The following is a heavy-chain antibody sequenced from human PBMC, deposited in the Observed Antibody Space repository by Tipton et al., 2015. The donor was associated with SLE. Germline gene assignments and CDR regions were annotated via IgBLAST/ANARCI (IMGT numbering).Heavy chain of an antibody. V-gene: IGHV4-59*01. D-gene: IGHD2-15*01. Sequence: TLSLTCTVSYGSISGYYWSWIRQPPGKGLEWIGYIYYSGNTNYNPSLKSRVTMSVDTSKNQFSLNLSSVTAADTALYYCATIDPDTESGVIPGDYWGQGNLVTVSS. CDR2: IYYSGNT. J-gene: IGHJ4*02. CDR1: YGSISGYY. CDR3: ATIDPDTESGVIPGDY.